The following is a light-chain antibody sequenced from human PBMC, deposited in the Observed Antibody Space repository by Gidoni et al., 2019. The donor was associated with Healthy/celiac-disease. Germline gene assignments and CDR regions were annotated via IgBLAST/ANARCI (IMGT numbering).Light chain of an antibody. Sequence: AIRMTQSPSSFSASTGDRVTITCRASQGISSYLAWYQQKPGKAPNLLIYAASTLQSGVPSRFSGSGSGTDSTLTISCLQSEDFATYYCQQYYSYPPTFGQGTKVEIK. CDR2: AAS. CDR3: QQYYSYPPT. CDR1: QGISSY. V-gene: IGKV1-8*01. J-gene: IGKJ1*01.